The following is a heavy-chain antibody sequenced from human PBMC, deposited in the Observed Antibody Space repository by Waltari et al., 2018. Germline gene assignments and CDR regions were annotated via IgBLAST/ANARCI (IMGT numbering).Heavy chain of an antibody. CDR3: ARGGYHPANFDF. J-gene: IGHJ4*02. D-gene: IGHD2-15*01. CDR1: GYSISNNYY. CDR2: IHHTGTT. V-gene: IGHV4-38-2*01. Sequence: QMHLQESGPGLVKPSETLPLTCALSGYSISNNYYWAWIRQSPEKGLEWMGAIHHTGTTYYNPSLNSRITMSVDTPNNQFSLKLNSVTAADTAVYYCARGGYHPANFDFWGQGILVTVSS.